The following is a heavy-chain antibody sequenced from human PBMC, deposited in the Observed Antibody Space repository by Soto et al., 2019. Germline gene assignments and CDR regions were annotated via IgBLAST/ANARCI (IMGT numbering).Heavy chain of an antibody. V-gene: IGHV3-74*01. CDR3: VRGGNYVWGSYQD. J-gene: IGHJ4*02. Sequence: EVQLVESGGGLGQPGGSLRLSCAASGFTFRNYWMYWVRQAPGKGLVWVSHINGDGSITAYADSVRGRFTISRVDAKNTLFLQMNSLRPEDTAVYYCVRGGNYVWGSYQDWGQGTLVTVSS. CDR2: INGDGSIT. CDR1: GFTFRNYW. D-gene: IGHD3-16*02.